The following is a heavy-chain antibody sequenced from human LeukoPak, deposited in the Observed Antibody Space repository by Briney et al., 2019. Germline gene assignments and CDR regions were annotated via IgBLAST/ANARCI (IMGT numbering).Heavy chain of an antibody. V-gene: IGHV4-38-2*01. CDR2: IYHSGST. CDR1: GYSISSGYY. CDR3: ARVQYDSSGYYLEYFQH. Sequence: PSETLSLTCAVSGYSISSGYYWGWIRQPPGKGLEWIGSIYHSGSTYYNPSLKSRVTISVDTSKNQFSLKLSSVTAADTAVYYCARVQYDSSGYYLEYFQHWGQGTLVTVSS. J-gene: IGHJ1*01. D-gene: IGHD3-22*01.